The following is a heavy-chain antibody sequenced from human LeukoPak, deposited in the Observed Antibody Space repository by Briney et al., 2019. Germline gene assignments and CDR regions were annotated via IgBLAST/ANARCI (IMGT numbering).Heavy chain of an antibody. V-gene: IGHV1-2*06. J-gene: IGHJ4*02. Sequence: ASVKVSCKASGYTFTGYYMHWVRQAPGQGLEWMGRINPNSGGTNYAQKFQGRVTMTRDTSISTAYMELSRLRSDDTAVYYCARERSSSSELTFDYWGQGTLVTVSS. D-gene: IGHD6-6*01. CDR1: GYTFTGYY. CDR2: INPNSGGT. CDR3: ARERSSSSELTFDY.